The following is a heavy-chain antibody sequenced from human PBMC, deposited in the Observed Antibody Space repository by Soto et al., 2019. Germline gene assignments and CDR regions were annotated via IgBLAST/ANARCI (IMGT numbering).Heavy chain of an antibody. J-gene: IGHJ6*02. CDR1: GYTFTTYY. Sequence: QVQLVQSGAEVKKPGASVKVSCKASGYTFTTYYISWVRQAPGQGLEWMGWISAYNGNTKYAQKLQGRVTMTTDTPTSPAYMKLRSLRSDDTAVYYCSRDNPRMGVWGQGTTFTVSS. CDR2: ISAYNGNT. V-gene: IGHV1-18*01. CDR3: SRDNPRMGV.